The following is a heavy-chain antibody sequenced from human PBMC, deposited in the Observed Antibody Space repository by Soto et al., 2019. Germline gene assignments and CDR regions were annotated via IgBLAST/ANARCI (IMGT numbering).Heavy chain of an antibody. CDR3: ASTYYNASSGPFDY. D-gene: IGHD3-22*01. J-gene: IGHJ4*02. V-gene: IGHV4-31*03. Sequence: QVQLQESGPGLVKPSQTLSLTCTVSGGSISSGNYYWSWIRQHPGKGLEWIGYIYYSGSTYYNPSLKSRVTLXXXTPXNQFSLKLSSVTAADTAVYYCASTYYNASSGPFDYWGQGTLVTVSS. CDR2: IYYSGST. CDR1: GGSISSGNYY.